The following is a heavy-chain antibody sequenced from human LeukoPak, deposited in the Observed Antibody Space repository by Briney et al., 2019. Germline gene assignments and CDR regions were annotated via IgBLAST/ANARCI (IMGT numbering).Heavy chain of an antibody. CDR2: ISSSSSTI. V-gene: IGHV3-48*01. CDR3: ARQLRYFDWLPSEGSDY. D-gene: IGHD3-9*01. CDR1: GFTFSGYS. J-gene: IGHJ4*02. Sequence: GGSLRLSCAASGFTFSGYSMNWVRQAPGKWLEWVSYISSSSSTIYYADSVKGRFTISRDNAKNSLYLQMNSLRAEDTAVYYCARQLRYFDWLPSEGSDYWRQGTLVTVSS.